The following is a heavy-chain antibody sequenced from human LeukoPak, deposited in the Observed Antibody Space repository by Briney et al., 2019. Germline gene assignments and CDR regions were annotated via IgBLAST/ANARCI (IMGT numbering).Heavy chain of an antibody. Sequence: LGESLKISCKGSGYSFTSYWIGWVRQMPGKGLEWMGIIYPGDSDTRYGPSFQGQVTISADKSISTAYLQWSSLKASDTAMYYCARYPGSYDSSGYLPHWGQGTLVTVSS. J-gene: IGHJ4*02. V-gene: IGHV5-51*01. D-gene: IGHD3-22*01. CDR3: ARYPGSYDSSGYLPH. CDR2: IYPGDSDT. CDR1: GYSFTSYW.